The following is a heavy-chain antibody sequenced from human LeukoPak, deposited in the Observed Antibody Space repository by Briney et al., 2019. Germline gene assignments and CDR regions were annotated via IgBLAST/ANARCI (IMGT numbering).Heavy chain of an antibody. CDR1: GGSFSGYY. D-gene: IGHD3-10*01. CDR2: INHSGST. V-gene: IGHV4-34*01. CDR3: GRGRGHGSGSYYNPRYWYFDL. J-gene: IGHJ2*01. Sequence: SETLSLTCAVYGGSFSGYYWSWIRQPPGKGLEWIGEINHSGSTNYNPSLKSRVTISVDTSKNQFSLKLSSVTDADTAVYYCGRGRGHGSGSYYNPRYWYFDLWGRGTLVTVSS.